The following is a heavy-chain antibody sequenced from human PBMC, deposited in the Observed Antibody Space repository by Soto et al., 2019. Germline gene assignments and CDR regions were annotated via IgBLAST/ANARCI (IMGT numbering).Heavy chain of an antibody. CDR1: GFTFSNYA. D-gene: IGHD6-13*01. V-gene: IGHV3-23*01. Sequence: EVQLLESGGGLVQPGGSLRLSCAASGFTFSNYAMHWVRQAPGKGLEWVSGISGGGGSIYYADAVKGRFIIARDNSKNTLYLHMNSLRAEDTATYYCAKGIPAPGTGWSDPWGQGTLVTVSS. J-gene: IGHJ5*02. CDR2: ISGGGGSI. CDR3: AKGIPAPGTGWSDP.